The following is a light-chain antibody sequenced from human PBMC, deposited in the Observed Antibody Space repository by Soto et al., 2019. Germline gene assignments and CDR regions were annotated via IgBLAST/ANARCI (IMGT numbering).Light chain of an antibody. CDR3: MQSIELPLT. Sequence: DIVMTQTPLSLSVTPGQPASISRKSSQSLLHSDTKTYLSWVLQKPGQPPQLLIHDVSNRFSGVPDRFSGSGSGTDFALKISRVEAEDVGYYYCMQSIELPLTFGGGTKVEI. CDR1: QSLLHSDTKTY. CDR2: DVS. V-gene: IGKV2D-29*01. J-gene: IGKJ4*01.